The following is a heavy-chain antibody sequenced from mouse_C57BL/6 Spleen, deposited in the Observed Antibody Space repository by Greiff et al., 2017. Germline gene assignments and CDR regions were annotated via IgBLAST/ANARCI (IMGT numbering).Heavy chain of an antibody. CDR3: TEDYYGSSYPFDY. Sequence: VQLQQSGPELVKPGDSVKISCKASGYSFTGYFMNWVMQSHGKSLEWIGRINPYNGDTFYNQKFKGKATLTVDKSSSTAHMELRSLTSEDSAVYYCTEDYYGSSYPFDYWGQGTTLTVSS. CDR2: INPYNGDT. V-gene: IGHV1-20*01. J-gene: IGHJ2*01. CDR1: GYSFTGYF. D-gene: IGHD1-1*01.